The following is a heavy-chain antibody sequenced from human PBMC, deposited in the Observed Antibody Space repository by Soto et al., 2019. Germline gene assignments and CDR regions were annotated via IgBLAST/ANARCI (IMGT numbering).Heavy chain of an antibody. D-gene: IGHD3-16*02. CDR2: IYYSGST. V-gene: IGHV4-59*01. Sequence: QVQLQESGPGLVKPSETLSLTCTVSGGSISSYYWSWIRQPPGKGLEWIGYIYYSGSTNYNPSLKSRVTRSVDTSKNQFSLKLSSVTAADTAVYYCARGAPSYDYIWGSYRWILDYWGQGTLVTVSS. CDR1: GGSISSYY. J-gene: IGHJ4*02. CDR3: ARGAPSYDYIWGSYRWILDY.